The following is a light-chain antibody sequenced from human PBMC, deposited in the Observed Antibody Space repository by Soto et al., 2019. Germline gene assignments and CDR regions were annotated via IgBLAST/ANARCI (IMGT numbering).Light chain of an antibody. CDR2: GAS. CDR1: QSVSSY. Sequence: EIVLTQSPGTLSLSPGERATLSCRASQSVSSYLAWYQQKPGQAPRLLIYGASSRATGIPDRFSGSGSGTDFTLTISSLEPEDFAVYYCQQRSNWPPITFGQGT. J-gene: IGKJ5*01. V-gene: IGKV3-11*01. CDR3: QQRSNWPPIT.